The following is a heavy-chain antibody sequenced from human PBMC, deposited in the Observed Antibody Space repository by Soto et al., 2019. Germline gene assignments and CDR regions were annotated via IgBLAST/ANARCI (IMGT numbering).Heavy chain of an antibody. J-gene: IGHJ6*02. CDR1: GFTFSSYW. CDR2: IKQDGSEK. V-gene: IGHV3-7*05. CDR3: AKEGIAARYYYYYYGMDV. Sequence: GGSLRLSCAASGFTFSSYWMSWVRQAPGKGLEWVANIKQDGSEKYYVDSVKGRFTISRDNAKNSLYLQMNSLRAEDTAVYYCAKEGIAARYYYYYYGMDVWGQGTTVTVSS. D-gene: IGHD6-13*01.